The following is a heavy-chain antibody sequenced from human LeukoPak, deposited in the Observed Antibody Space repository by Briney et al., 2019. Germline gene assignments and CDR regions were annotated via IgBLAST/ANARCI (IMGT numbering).Heavy chain of an antibody. CDR2: INPSGGST. Sequence: ASVKVSCKASGYTFTSYYMHWVRQAPGQGLEWMGIINPSGGSTSYAQKFQGRVTMTRNTSTSTVYMELSSLRFEDTAVYYCARGGGSMTSYYYYGMDVWGQGTTVTVS. CDR3: ARGGGSMTSYYYYGMDV. D-gene: IGHD2-15*01. CDR1: GYTFTSYY. V-gene: IGHV1-46*01. J-gene: IGHJ6*02.